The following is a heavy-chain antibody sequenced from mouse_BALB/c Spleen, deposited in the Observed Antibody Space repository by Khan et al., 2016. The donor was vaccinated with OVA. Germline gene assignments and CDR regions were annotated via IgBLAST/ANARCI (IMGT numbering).Heavy chain of an antibody. CDR2: ISSSGST. D-gene: IGHD2-3*01. CDR3: ARDGSRYNYAMDY. J-gene: IGHJ4*01. V-gene: IGHV3-2*02. CDR1: GYSINSDYA. Sequence: EVQLVESGPGLVKPSQSLSLTCTVTGYSINSDYAWNWIRQFPGNKLEWMGYISSSGSTKYNPDLKSRIPINRDTSKNQLFLQLNSGTTDDTAPYYCARDGSRYNYAMDYWGQGTSVTVSA.